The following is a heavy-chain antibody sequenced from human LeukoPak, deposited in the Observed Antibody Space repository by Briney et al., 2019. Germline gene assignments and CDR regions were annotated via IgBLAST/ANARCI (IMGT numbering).Heavy chain of an antibody. J-gene: IGHJ6*02. Sequence: GGSLRLSCAASGFTFSSYWMHWVRHAPGKGLVWVSRINSDGSSTSYADSVKGRFTISRDNAKNTLYLQMNSLRAEDTAVYYCARGELSMDYYYGMDVWGQGTTVTVSS. V-gene: IGHV3-74*01. CDR1: GFTFSSYW. CDR3: ARGELSMDYYYGMDV. CDR2: INSDGSST. D-gene: IGHD3-16*02.